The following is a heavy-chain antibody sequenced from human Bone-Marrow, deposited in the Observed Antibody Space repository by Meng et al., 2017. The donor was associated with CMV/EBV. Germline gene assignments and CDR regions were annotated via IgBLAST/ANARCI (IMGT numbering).Heavy chain of an antibody. J-gene: IGHJ4*02. D-gene: IGHD3-3*01. CDR1: GYTFTGYY. CDR3: ARVILEWLPYFDY. V-gene: IGHV1-2*02. Sequence: ASVKVSCKASGYTFTGYYMHWVRQAPGQGLEWMGWINPNSGGTNYAQKFQGRVTMTRDTSISTAYMELSRLRSDDTAVYYCARVILEWLPYFDYWGQGKLVTVSS. CDR2: INPNSGGT.